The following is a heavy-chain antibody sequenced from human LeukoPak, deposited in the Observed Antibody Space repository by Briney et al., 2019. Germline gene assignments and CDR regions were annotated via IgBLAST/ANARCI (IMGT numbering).Heavy chain of an antibody. V-gene: IGHV3-74*01. D-gene: IGHD3-3*01. Sequence: TGGSLRLSCAASGFTLSSNWMHWVRQAPGKGLVWVSRINSDGSSTSYADSVKGRFTISRDNSKNTLYLQMNSLRAEDTAVYYCARTYYDFWSGYFVCGQGTLVTVSS. CDR3: ARTYYDFWSGYFV. J-gene: IGHJ4*02. CDR2: INSDGSST. CDR1: GFTLSSNW.